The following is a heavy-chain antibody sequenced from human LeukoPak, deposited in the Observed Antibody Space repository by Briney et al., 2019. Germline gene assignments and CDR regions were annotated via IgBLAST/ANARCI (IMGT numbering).Heavy chain of an antibody. CDR3: ARRAIVDD. CDR2: IYHSGST. D-gene: IGHD1-26*01. J-gene: IGHJ4*02. CDR1: GYSISSGYY. V-gene: IGHV4-38-2*01. Sequence: PSETLSPTCAVSGYSISSGYYWGWIRQPPGKGLEWIGSIYHSGSTYYNPSLKSRVTISVDTSKNQFSLKLSSVTAADTAVYYCARRAIVDDWGQGTLVTVSS.